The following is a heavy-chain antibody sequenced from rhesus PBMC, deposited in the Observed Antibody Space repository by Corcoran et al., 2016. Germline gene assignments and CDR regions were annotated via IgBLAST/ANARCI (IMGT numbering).Heavy chain of an antibody. CDR2: IYVGSGIT. D-gene: IGHD3-16*01. V-gene: IGHV4-127*01. J-gene: IGHJ4*01. CDR3: AREPLTRELGYYFDY. CDR1: VYSISSGYG. Sequence: QVQLQESGPGLVKPSETLSLTCAVSVYSISSGYGWGWIRQPQGKGLEWIGKIYVGSGITYYNPSLQWRVTVSKDTSKTQFALNLSSVTAADTAVYYFAREPLTRELGYYFDYWGQGVLVTVSS.